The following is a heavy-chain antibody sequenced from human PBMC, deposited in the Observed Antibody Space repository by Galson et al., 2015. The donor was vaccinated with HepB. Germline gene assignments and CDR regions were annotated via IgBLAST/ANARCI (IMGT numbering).Heavy chain of an antibody. CDR2: IIPIFGTA. CDR3: AREPLSDYGPTGYFDY. CDR1: GGTFSSYA. Sequence: SVKVSCKASGGTFSSYAISWVRQAPGQGLEWMGGIIPIFGTANYAQKFKGRVTITADESTSTAYMELSSLRSEDTAVYYCAREPLSDYGPTGYFDYWGKGTLVTVSS. J-gene: IGHJ4*02. V-gene: IGHV1-69*13. D-gene: IGHD4-17*01.